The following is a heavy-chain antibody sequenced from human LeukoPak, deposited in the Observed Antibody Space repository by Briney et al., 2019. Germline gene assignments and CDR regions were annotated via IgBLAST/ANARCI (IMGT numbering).Heavy chain of an antibody. CDR2: ISGSGGST. Sequence: GVLRLSCAASGFTFSSYAMSWVRQAPGKGLEWVSAISGSGGSTYYADSVKGRFTISRGNSKNTLYLQMNSLRAEDTAVYYCAKDLRGYSYGYNYRGQGTLVTVSS. V-gene: IGHV3-23*01. J-gene: IGHJ4*02. CDR3: AKDLRGYSYGYNY. D-gene: IGHD5-18*01. CDR1: GFTFSSYA.